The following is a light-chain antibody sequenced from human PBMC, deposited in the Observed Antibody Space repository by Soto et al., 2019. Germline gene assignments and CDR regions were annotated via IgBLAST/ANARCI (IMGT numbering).Light chain of an antibody. CDR2: GAS. J-gene: IGKJ5*01. Sequence: ENVLTQSPGTLSLSPGERATLSCRASQSVRSDYLAWYQQTPGQAPRLLVYGASNRAAGVPDRFSGGGSGTDFTLTISRLEPEDFAVYYCQQYGDSLPITFGQRTRLEIK. CDR3: QQYGDSLPIT. CDR1: QSVRSDY. V-gene: IGKV3-20*01.